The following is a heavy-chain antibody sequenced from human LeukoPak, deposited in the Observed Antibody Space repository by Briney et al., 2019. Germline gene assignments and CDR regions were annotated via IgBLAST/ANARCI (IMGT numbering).Heavy chain of an antibody. CDR2: IYSGGST. Sequence: GGSLRLSCAASGFTVSSNYMSWVRQAPGKGLEWVSVIYSGGSTYYADSVKGRFTISRDNSKNTLYLQMNSLRAEDTAVYCCARGTSSWYPRSAIYFDYWGQGTLVTVSS. J-gene: IGHJ4*02. CDR1: GFTVSSNY. D-gene: IGHD6-13*01. V-gene: IGHV3-53*01. CDR3: ARGTSSWYPRSAIYFDY.